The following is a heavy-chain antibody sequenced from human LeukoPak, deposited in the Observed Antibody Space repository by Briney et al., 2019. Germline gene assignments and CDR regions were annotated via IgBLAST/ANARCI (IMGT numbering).Heavy chain of an antibody. Sequence: GASVKVSCKASGYSFTSNYIHWVRQAPGQGLEWMGGIIPIFGTANYAQKFQGRVTITADESTSTAYMELSSLRSEDTAVYYCARSKRSARETYYFDYWGQGTLVTVSS. J-gene: IGHJ4*02. CDR1: GYSFTSNY. CDR3: ARSKRSARETYYFDY. V-gene: IGHV1-69*13. CDR2: IIPIFGTA. D-gene: IGHD3-10*01.